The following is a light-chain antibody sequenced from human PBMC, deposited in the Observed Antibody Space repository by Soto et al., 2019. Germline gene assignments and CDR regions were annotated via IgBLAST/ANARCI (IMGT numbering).Light chain of an antibody. CDR1: QGISTY. CDR3: QQLNGYVALT. CDR2: DAS. J-gene: IGKJ4*01. V-gene: IGKV1-9*01. Sequence: DIHLTQSPSFLYASVGDRVTITCRASQGISTYLAWYQQRPGKAPKLLIYDASTLQSGVPSRFSGSRSGTEFTLTISSLQPEDFATYYCQQLNGYVALTFGGGTKVEIK.